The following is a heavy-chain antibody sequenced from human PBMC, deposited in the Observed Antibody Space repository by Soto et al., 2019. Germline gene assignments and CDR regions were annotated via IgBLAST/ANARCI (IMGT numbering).Heavy chain of an antibody. V-gene: IGHV4-34*01. CDR1: GGSFSGYY. D-gene: IGHD3-22*01. Sequence: SETLSLTCAVYGGSFSGYYWTWIRQPPGTGLEWIGEINHSGSTNYNPSLKSRVTISVDTSKNQFSLKLTSVTAADTAVYYCARDDSFYGEPGYGMNVWGQGTTVTVSS. CDR2: INHSGST. CDR3: ARDDSFYGEPGYGMNV. J-gene: IGHJ6*02.